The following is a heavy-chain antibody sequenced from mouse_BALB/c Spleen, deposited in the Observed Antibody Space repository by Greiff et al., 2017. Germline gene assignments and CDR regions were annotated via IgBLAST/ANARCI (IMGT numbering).Heavy chain of an antibody. D-gene: IGHD1-1*02. CDR3: ARNDGGNYPVGFAY. CDR2: IWSGGST. CDR1: GFSLTSYG. J-gene: IGHJ3*01. Sequence: QVQLKESGPGLVQPSQSLSITCTVSGFSLTSYGVHWVRQSPGKGLEWLGVIWSGGSTDYNAAFISRLSISKDNSKIQVFFKMNSLQADDTAIYYCARNDGGNYPVGFAYWGQGTLVTVSA. V-gene: IGHV2-4-1*01.